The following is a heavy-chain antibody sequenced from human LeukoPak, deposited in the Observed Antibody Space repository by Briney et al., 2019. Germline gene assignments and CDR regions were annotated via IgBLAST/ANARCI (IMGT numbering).Heavy chain of an antibody. CDR1: GYTFTSYA. Sequence: ASVKVSCKASGYTFTSYAMHWVRQAPGQRLEWMGWINAGNGNTKYSQKFQGRVTITRDTSASTAYVELSSLRSEDTAVYYRARGATRFGELLDDYWGQGTLVTVSS. J-gene: IGHJ4*02. D-gene: IGHD3-10*01. V-gene: IGHV1-3*01. CDR2: INAGNGNT. CDR3: ARGATRFGELLDDY.